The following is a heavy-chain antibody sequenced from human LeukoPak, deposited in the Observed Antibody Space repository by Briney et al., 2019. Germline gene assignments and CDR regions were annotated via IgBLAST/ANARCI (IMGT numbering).Heavy chain of an antibody. CDR2: IVVGSGNT. J-gene: IGHJ3*02. Sequence: GASVKVSCKASGFTFTSSAVQWVRQARGQRLEWIGWIVVGSGNTNYAQKFQERVTITRDMSTSTAYMELSSLRFEDTAVYYCGRGLFDFLLLNIWGQGTMVTVSS. D-gene: IGHD3-10*01. CDR1: GFTFTSSA. V-gene: IGHV1-58*01. CDR3: GRGLFDFLLLNI.